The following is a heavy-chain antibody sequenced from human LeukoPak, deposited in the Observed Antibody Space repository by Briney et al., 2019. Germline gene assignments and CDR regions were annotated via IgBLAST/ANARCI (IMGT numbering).Heavy chain of an antibody. J-gene: IGHJ5*02. CDR1: GGTFSSYA. Sequence: SVKVSCKASGGTFSSYAISWVRQAPGQGLEWMGGIISIFGTADYAQKFQGRVTITADESTSTAYMELSSLRSEDTAVYYCAREGSGENWFDPWGQGTLVTVSS. CDR3: AREGSGENWFDP. CDR2: IISIFGTA. D-gene: IGHD6-19*01. V-gene: IGHV1-69*01.